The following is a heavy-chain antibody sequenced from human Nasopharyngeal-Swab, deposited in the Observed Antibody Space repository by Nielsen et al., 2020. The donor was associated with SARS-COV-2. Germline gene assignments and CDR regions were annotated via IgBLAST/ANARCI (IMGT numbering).Heavy chain of an antibody. V-gene: IGHV3-21*01. CDR3: ARDGLLGGTTGLDY. D-gene: IGHD1-1*01. Sequence: GESLKISCAASGFTFSSYSMNWVRQAPGKGLEWVSSISSSSSYIYYADSVKGRFTISRDNAKNSLYLQMNSLRAGDTAVYYCARDGLLGGTTGLDYWGQGTLVTVSS. CDR2: ISSSSSYI. CDR1: GFTFSSYS. J-gene: IGHJ4*02.